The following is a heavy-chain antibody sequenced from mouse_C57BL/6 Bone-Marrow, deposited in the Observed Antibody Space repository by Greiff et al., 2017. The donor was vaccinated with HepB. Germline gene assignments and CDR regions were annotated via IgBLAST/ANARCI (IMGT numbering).Heavy chain of an antibody. J-gene: IGHJ3*01. Sequence: VQLQQSGTVLARPGASVKMSCKTSGYTFTSYWMHWVKQRPGQGLEWIGAIYPGNSDTSYNQKFKGKAKLTAVTSASTAYMELSSLTNEDSAVYYCTTTVVATRFAYWGQGTLVTVSA. CDR2: IYPGNSDT. CDR3: TTTVVATRFAY. D-gene: IGHD1-1*01. CDR1: GYTFTSYW. V-gene: IGHV1-5*01.